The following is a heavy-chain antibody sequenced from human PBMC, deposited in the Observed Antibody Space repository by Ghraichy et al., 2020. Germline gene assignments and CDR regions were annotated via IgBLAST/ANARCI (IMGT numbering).Heavy chain of an antibody. CDR3: AKVDRGRSGLQWFFDY. CDR2: IGGSGDTT. J-gene: IGHJ4*02. D-gene: IGHD3-10*01. Sequence: GESLNISCASSGFTFSSFAMSWVRQAPGKGLEWVSGIGGSGDTTHYPDSLKGRFIISKDNSKSTLYLQLNSLRAEDSAVYYCAKVDRGRSGLQWFFDYWGQGTLVTVSS. CDR1: GFTFSSFA. V-gene: IGHV3-23*01.